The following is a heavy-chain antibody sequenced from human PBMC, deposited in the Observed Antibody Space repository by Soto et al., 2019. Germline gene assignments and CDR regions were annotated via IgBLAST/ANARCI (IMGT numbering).Heavy chain of an antibody. J-gene: IGHJ6*02. CDR3: ARVHIMVRGVTLSRRDYGMDV. Sequence: SETLSLTCAVSGGSISSSNWWSWVRQPPGKGLEWIGEIYHSGSTNYNPSLKSRVTISVDKSKNQFSLKLSSVTAADTAVYYCARVHIMVRGVTLSRRDYGMDVWGQGTTVTVSS. D-gene: IGHD3-10*01. CDR1: GGSISSSNW. V-gene: IGHV4-4*02. CDR2: IYHSGST.